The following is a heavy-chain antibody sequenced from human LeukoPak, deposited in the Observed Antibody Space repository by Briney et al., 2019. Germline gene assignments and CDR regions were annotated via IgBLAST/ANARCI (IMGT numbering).Heavy chain of an antibody. J-gene: IGHJ4*02. CDR1: GGSISSYY. Sequence: SETLSLTCTVSGGSISSYYWSWIRQPPGKGLEWIGYIYYSGNTNYNPSLKSRVTISVDTSKNQFSLMLGSVTAADTAVFYCARQRGGYVDYWGQGTLVTVSS. CDR3: ARQRGGYVDY. CDR2: IYYSGNT. V-gene: IGHV4-59*08. D-gene: IGHD2-15*01.